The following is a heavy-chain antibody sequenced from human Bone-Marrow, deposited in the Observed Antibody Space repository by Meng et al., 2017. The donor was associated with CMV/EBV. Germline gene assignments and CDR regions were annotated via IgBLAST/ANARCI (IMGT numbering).Heavy chain of an antibody. CDR2: IIPILGIA. Sequence: SVKVSCKASGGTFSSYAISWVRQAPGQGLEWMGGIIPILGIANYAQKFQGRVTITADKSTSTAYMELSSLRSEDTAVYYCAMTYYYDSSGGWFDPWGQGTLVTVSS. CDR1: GGTFSSYA. CDR3: AMTYYYDSSGGWFDP. D-gene: IGHD3-22*01. J-gene: IGHJ5*02. V-gene: IGHV1-69*10.